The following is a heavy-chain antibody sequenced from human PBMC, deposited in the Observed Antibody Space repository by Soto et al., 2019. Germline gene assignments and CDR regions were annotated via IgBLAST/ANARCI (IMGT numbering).Heavy chain of an antibody. D-gene: IGHD6-25*01. Sequence: EVLLLESGGGLVQPGGSLRLSCAASGFTFSNYDMGWVRQAPGKGLELVSFISGSGSGPYYADSVKGLFTISRDNAENTLYLQMNSLRVEDTAVYYCAKLQSGRALDYWGQGTLVIVSS. J-gene: IGHJ4*02. CDR1: GFTFSNYD. CDR2: ISGSGSGP. V-gene: IGHV3-23*01. CDR3: AKLQSGRALDY.